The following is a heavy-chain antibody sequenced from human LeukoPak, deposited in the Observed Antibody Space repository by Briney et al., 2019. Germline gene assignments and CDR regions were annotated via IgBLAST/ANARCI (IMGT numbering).Heavy chain of an antibody. D-gene: IGHD3-10*01. V-gene: IGHV6-1*01. Sequence: SRTLSLTCAISGDSASGSPAVWNWIRQSPSRGLEWLGRAYYRSKWYIDYAVSVKGRITITPDTSKNQFSLQLNSVTPEDTAVYYCARGAVRGGTNFDYWGQGTLVTVSS. CDR1: GDSASGSPAV. J-gene: IGHJ4*02. CDR3: ARGAVRGGTNFDY. CDR2: AYYRSKWYI.